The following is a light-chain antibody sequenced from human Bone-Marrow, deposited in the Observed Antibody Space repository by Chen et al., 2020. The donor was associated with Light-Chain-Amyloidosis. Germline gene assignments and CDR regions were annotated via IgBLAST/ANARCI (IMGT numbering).Light chain of an antibody. Sequence: SYVLTQPSSVSVAPGQTATMACGGKKIGSTSVHWYQQTPGQAPLLFVYDDSDRPSGIPERLSGSNSGNTATLTISRVESGDEADYYCQVWDRSSDRPVFGGGTKLTVL. CDR2: DDS. J-gene: IGLJ3*02. CDR1: KIGSTS. V-gene: IGLV3-21*02. CDR3: QVWDRSSDRPV.